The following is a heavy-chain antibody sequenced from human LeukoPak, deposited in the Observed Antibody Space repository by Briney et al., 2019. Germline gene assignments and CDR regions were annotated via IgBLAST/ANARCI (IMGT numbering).Heavy chain of an antibody. CDR3: ARGLGYSGSYYRLLLAPYL. J-gene: IGHJ5*02. V-gene: IGHV1-2*02. CDR1: GYTFTGYY. D-gene: IGHD1-26*01. Sequence: ASVKVSCKASGYTFTGYYMHWVRQAPGQGLEWMGWINPNSGGTNYAQKFQGRVTMTRDTSISTAYMELSRLRSDDTAVYYCARGLGYSGSYYRLLLAPYLWGQGTLVTVSS. CDR2: INPNSGGT.